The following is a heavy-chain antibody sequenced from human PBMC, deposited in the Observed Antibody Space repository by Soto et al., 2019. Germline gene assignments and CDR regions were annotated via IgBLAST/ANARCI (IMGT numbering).Heavy chain of an antibody. Sequence: QVQLVQSGAEVKKPGASVKVSCKASGYTFTSYDINWVRQATGQGLEWMGWMNPNSGNTGYAQKFQNRVTMTRTTSISTAYMELRSLRSGDTAVYYCARAQQVRGVDHWGPGTVVTVSS. V-gene: IGHV1-8*01. CDR3: ARAQQVRGVDH. J-gene: IGHJ5*02. D-gene: IGHD6-13*01. CDR2: MNPNSGNT. CDR1: GYTFTSYD.